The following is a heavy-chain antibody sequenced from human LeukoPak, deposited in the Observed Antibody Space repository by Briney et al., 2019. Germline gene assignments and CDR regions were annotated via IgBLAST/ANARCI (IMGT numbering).Heavy chain of an antibody. V-gene: IGHV3-7*01. CDR1: GFTFSTHW. CDR3: ATGRAAHLFDF. J-gene: IGHJ4*02. Sequence: GGSLRLSCAASGFTFSTHWMIWVRQAPGKGLEWVSNVKQDGSEKYYVDSVKGRFTISRVNAKNSLYLQMNSLRAEDTAVYYCATGRAAHLFDFWGQGTLVTVSS. D-gene: IGHD6-6*01. CDR2: VKQDGSEK.